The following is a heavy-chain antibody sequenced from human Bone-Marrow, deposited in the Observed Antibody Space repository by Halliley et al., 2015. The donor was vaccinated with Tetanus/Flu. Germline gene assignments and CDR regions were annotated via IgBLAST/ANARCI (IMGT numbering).Heavy chain of an antibody. Sequence: TLSLTCSVSGGSVGSRSYYWSWIRQPPGKGLEWIGDLFYSGSTNYNPSLKSRVSISKDMSKDRFSLNLLSVTAAGTAVYYCARITAGTRHFDIWGQGTLVTVSS. V-gene: IGHV4-61*01. CDR2: LFYSGST. D-gene: IGHD1-7*01. CDR1: GGSVGSRSYY. J-gene: IGHJ4*02. CDR3: ARITAGTRHFDI.